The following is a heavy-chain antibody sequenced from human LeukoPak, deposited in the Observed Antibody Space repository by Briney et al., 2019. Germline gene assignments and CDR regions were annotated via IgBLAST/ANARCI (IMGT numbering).Heavy chain of an antibody. D-gene: IGHD4-23*01. CDR1: GYFFNSYW. V-gene: IGHV5-51*01. Sequence: GESLKISCKGSGYFFNSYWIGWVRQMPGKGLEWMGIIYPGDSDTRYSPSFQGQVTISADKSISTAYLQWSSLKASDTAMYYCARQTSDYGGAIDYWGQGTLVTVSS. J-gene: IGHJ4*02. CDR3: ARQTSDYGGAIDY. CDR2: IYPGDSDT.